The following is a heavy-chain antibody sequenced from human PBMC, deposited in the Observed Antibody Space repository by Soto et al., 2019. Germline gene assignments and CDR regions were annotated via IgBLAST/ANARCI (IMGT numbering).Heavy chain of an antibody. V-gene: IGHV5-10-1*01. Sequence: GESLKISCKGSGYSFTSYWISWVRQMPGKGLEWMGRIDPSDSYTNYSPSLQGHVTISSDKSISTAYLQWSSLKASDTAMYYYATWSYAFDIWGQGTMVTVSS. D-gene: IGHD1-26*01. CDR3: ATWSYAFDI. CDR1: GYSFTSYW. J-gene: IGHJ3*02. CDR2: IDPSDSYT.